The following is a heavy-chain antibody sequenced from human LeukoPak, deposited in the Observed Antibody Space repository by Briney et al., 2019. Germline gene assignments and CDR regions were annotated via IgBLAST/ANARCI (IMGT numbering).Heavy chain of an antibody. CDR1: GFTFSSYA. Sequence: GGSLRLSCVASGFTFSSYAMNWVRQAPGKGLEWVSYIGSDLVIIYADSVKGRFTISRDNAKNSLYLQMNSLRAEDTAVYYCAKVRVVFNWNYAYYFDYWGQGTLVTVSS. CDR2: IGSDLVII. D-gene: IGHD1-7*01. J-gene: IGHJ4*02. V-gene: IGHV3-48*01. CDR3: AKVRVVFNWNYAYYFDY.